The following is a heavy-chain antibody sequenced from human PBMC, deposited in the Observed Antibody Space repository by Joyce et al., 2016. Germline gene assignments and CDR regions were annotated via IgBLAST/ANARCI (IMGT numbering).Heavy chain of an antibody. Sequence: EVQLVESGGGLVQPGGSLRLSCVVSGFTVTSKYISWVRQAPGKGLEWVSVIYTAGTTYSLSSVVTVPSRHSSKNTVYLQVNSLRTEDTAVYYCATLRSGYSSSSSMFDCWGQGTLVTVSS. J-gene: IGHJ4*02. CDR2: IYTAGTT. CDR3: ATLRSGYSSSSSMFDC. D-gene: IGHD5-18*01. V-gene: IGHV3-53*04. CDR1: GFTVTSKY.